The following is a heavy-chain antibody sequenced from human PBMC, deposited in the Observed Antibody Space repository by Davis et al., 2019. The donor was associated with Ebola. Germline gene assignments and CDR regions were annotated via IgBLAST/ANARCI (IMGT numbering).Heavy chain of an antibody. V-gene: IGHV3-20*01. J-gene: IGHJ2*01. Sequence: GESLKISCAASGFTFDDYGMSWVRQAPGKGLEWVSGINWNGGSTGYADSVKGRFTISRDNAKNSLYLQMNSLRAEDTALYHCARQHDYGDTWYFDLWGRGTLVTVSS. D-gene: IGHD4-17*01. CDR2: INWNGGST. CDR1: GFTFDDYG. CDR3: ARQHDYGDTWYFDL.